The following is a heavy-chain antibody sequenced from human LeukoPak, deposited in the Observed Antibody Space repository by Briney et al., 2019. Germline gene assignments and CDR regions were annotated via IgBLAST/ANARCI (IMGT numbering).Heavy chain of an antibody. CDR1: GFAFSSCN. D-gene: IGHD2-2*01. CDR3: ARAGTCSSTSCDGGIEY. CDR2: ISTTSTYI. J-gene: IGHJ4*02. V-gene: IGHV3-21*06. Sequence: KPGGSLRLSCAASGFAFSSCNMKWVRQAPGKGLEWVSFISTTSTYIYYADSVKGRFTVSRDNSKNLLYLQMDSLRVEDTAVYYCARAGTCSSTSCDGGIEYWGQGTLVTVSS.